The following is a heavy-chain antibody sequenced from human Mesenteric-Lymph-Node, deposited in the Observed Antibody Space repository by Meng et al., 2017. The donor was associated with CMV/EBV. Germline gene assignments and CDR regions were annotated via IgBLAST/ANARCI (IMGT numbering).Heavy chain of an antibody. CDR1: GFIFSTYW. CDR2: ISSDGSRT. V-gene: IGHV3-74*01. CDR3: AREMLRYYDFWSGPENYYYGMDV. D-gene: IGHD3-3*01. Sequence: GESLKISCAASGFIFSTYWMYWVRQAPGKGLVCVSRISSDGSRTSYADSVRGRFTISRDNAKNSLYLQMNSLRAEDTAVYYCAREMLRYYDFWSGPENYYYGMDVWGQGTTVTVSS. J-gene: IGHJ6*02.